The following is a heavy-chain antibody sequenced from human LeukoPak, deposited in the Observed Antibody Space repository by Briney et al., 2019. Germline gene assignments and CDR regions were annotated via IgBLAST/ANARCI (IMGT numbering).Heavy chain of an antibody. D-gene: IGHD5-18*01. CDR3: ARDRGYSYGTSDY. V-gene: IGHV3-7*05. CDR2: IKQDGSEK. J-gene: IGHJ4*02. CDR1: GFPFSSYW. Sequence: GGSLRLSCAPSGFPFSSYWMSWVRQPPGKGLGWVANIKQDGSEKYYVDSVKGRFTISRDIAKNSLFLQMNSLRAEDSAAYYCARDRGYSYGTSDYWGQGTLVTISS.